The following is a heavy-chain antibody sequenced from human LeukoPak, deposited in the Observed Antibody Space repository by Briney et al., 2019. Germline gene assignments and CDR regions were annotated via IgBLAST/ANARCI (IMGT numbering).Heavy chain of an antibody. D-gene: IGHD6-13*01. J-gene: IGHJ4*02. Sequence: PGGSLRLSCAASGFTFSSYSMNWVRQAPGKGLEWVSYISSSSSTIYYADSVKGRFTISRDNAKNSLYLQMNSLRAEDTAVYYCATNSSWLGFDYWGQGTLVTVSS. V-gene: IGHV3-48*04. CDR2: ISSSSSTI. CDR1: GFTFSSYS. CDR3: ATNSSWLGFDY.